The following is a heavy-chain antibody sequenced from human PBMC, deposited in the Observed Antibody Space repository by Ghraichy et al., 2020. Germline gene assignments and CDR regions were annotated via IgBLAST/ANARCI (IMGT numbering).Heavy chain of an antibody. Sequence: SGPTLVKPTETLTLTCTFSGLSLSTSGTSVNWIRQPPGKALEWLARIDWDDDKYYSTSLKTRLAISKDTSTDQVVLVMTNLEPVDTATYYCARTPYHYDSGGYHVAYGMDVWGQGTTVIVTS. V-gene: IGHV2-70*11. CDR2: IDWDDDK. D-gene: IGHD3-22*01. CDR3: ARTPYHYDSGGYHVAYGMDV. CDR1: GLSLSTSGTS. J-gene: IGHJ6*02.